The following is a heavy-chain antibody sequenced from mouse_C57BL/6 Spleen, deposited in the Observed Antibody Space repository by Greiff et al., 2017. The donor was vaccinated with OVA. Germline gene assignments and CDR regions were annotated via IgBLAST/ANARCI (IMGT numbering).Heavy chain of an antibody. Sequence: QVQLQQSGPELVKPGASVKISCKASGYAFSSSWMNWVKQRPGKGLEWIGRIYPGDGDTNYNGKFKGKATLTADKSSSTADMQLSSLTSEDSAVYFCARDGSSPYYYAMDYWGQGTSVTVSS. CDR2: IYPGDGDT. CDR1: GYAFSSSW. CDR3: ARDGSSPYYYAMDY. D-gene: IGHD1-1*01. V-gene: IGHV1-82*01. J-gene: IGHJ4*01.